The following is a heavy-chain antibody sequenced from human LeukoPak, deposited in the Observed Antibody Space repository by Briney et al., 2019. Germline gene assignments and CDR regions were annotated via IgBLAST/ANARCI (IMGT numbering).Heavy chain of an antibody. J-gene: IGHJ4*02. Sequence: GGSLRLSCAASGFTFSSNYMSWVRQAPGKGLEWVSVIYSGGSTYYADSVKGRFTTSRDNSKNTLYLQMNSLRAEDTAVYYCARAGGYSYGFDYWGQGTLVTVSS. CDR1: GFTFSSNY. D-gene: IGHD5-18*01. CDR2: IYSGGST. V-gene: IGHV3-53*01. CDR3: ARAGGYSYGFDY.